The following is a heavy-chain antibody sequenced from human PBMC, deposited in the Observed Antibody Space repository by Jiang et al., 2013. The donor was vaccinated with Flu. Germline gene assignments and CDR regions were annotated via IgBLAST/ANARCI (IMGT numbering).Heavy chain of an antibody. CDR1: GGTFSSHA. J-gene: IGHJ1*01. CDR2: IIPIFGTA. Sequence: SGAEVKKPGSSVKVSCKASGGTFSSHAISWVRQAPGQGLEWMGGIIPIFGTANYAQRFQGRVTITADESTSTAYMELSSLRSEDTAVYYCARVWAAAGIGEYFQHWGQGTLVTVSS. V-gene: IGHV1-69*01. D-gene: IGHD6-13*01. CDR3: ARVWAAAGIGEYFQH.